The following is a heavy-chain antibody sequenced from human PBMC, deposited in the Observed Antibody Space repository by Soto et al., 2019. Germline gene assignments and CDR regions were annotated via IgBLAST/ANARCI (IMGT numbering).Heavy chain of an antibody. Sequence: QVQLVQSGAEVKKPGASVKVSCKASGYTFTSYDINWVRQATGQGLEWMGWMTPNSGNTGYAQKFQGRVTMTMNTSRSTADMELSSLRSEDTAVYYCAREDYDFWSGYPPNGMDVWGQGTTVTVSS. V-gene: IGHV1-8*01. J-gene: IGHJ6*02. CDR3: AREDYDFWSGYPPNGMDV. CDR1: GYTFTSYD. D-gene: IGHD3-3*01. CDR2: MTPNSGNT.